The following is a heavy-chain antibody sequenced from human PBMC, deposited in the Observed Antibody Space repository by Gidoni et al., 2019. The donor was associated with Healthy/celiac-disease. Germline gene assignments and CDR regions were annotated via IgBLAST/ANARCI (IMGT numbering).Heavy chain of an antibody. CDR3: ARDFEEQQLGTKDAFDI. Sequence: EVQLVESGGGLVQPGGSLRLSCAASGFTFSSYWMSWVRQAPGKGLEGVANIKQDGSEKYYVDAVKGRFTISRDNAKNSLYLKMNSLRAEDTAVYYCARDFEEQQLGTKDAFDIWGQGTMVTVSS. D-gene: IGHD6-13*01. CDR1: GFTFSSYW. J-gene: IGHJ3*02. V-gene: IGHV3-7*01. CDR2: IKQDGSEK.